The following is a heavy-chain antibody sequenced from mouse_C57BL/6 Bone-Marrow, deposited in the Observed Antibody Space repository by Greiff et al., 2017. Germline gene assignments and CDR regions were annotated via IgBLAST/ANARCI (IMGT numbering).Heavy chain of an antibody. CDR1: EYEFPSHD. Sequence: VQLKQSGGGLVQPGESLKLSCESNEYEFPSHDMSWVRKTPEKRLELVAAINSDGGSTYYPDTMERRFIISRDNTKKTLYLQMSSLRSEDTALYYCARQQLRLRTAWFAYWGQGTLVTVSA. CDR3: ARQQLRLRTAWFAY. CDR2: INSDGGST. D-gene: IGHD3-2*02. V-gene: IGHV5-2*01. J-gene: IGHJ3*01.